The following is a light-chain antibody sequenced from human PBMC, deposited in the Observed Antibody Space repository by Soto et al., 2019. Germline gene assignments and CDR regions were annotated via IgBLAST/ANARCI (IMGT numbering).Light chain of an antibody. CDR2: AAS. Sequence: DIQMTQAPSSLSASVGDRVTITCRASQSISNYLKWYQQKPGKAPKLLIYAASSLQSGVPSRFSGSGSGRDFTLTISSLQPEDFATYYCQQSYSTPYTFGQGTKLEIK. V-gene: IGKV1-39*01. J-gene: IGKJ2*01. CDR1: QSISNY. CDR3: QQSYSTPYT.